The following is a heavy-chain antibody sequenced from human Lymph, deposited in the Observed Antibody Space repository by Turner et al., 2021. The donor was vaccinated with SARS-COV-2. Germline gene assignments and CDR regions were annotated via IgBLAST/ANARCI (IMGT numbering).Heavy chain of an antibody. D-gene: IGHD1-26*01. CDR1: GGTFSTYV. CDR2: IIPILGIA. V-gene: IGHV1-69*10. Sequence: QVHLVQSGAEVKKPGSSVKVPCKASGGTFSTYVISWVRQAPGQGLEWMGGIIPILGIANYAQKFQGRVTITADKSTSTAYMELSSLRSEDTAVYHCARRHSGNYDAFDIWGQGTMVTVSS. CDR3: ARRHSGNYDAFDI. J-gene: IGHJ3*02.